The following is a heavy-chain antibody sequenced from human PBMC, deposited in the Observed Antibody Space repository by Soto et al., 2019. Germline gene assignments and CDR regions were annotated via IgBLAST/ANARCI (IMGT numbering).Heavy chain of an antibody. CDR1: GGTFSSYT. CDR2: IIPILGIA. J-gene: IGHJ4*02. V-gene: IGHV1-69*02. Sequence: QVQLVQSGAEVKKPGSSVKVSCKASGGTFSSYTISWVRQAPGQGLEWMGRIIPILGIANYAQKFQGRVTISADKSTSTAYMELSSLRSEDTAVYYCANGDYYDSSGYSNDYWGQGTLVTVSS. D-gene: IGHD3-22*01. CDR3: ANGDYYDSSGYSNDY.